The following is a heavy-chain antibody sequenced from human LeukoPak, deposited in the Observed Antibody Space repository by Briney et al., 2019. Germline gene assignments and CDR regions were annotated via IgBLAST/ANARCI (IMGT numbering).Heavy chain of an antibody. J-gene: IGHJ4*02. CDR3: ARGPNSNWSGLDF. CDR2: ISPTGSTT. Sequence: GGSLRLSCTSSGFSFSGHWMHWARQLPGKGLVWVSRISPTGSTTSYADSVKGRFTVSRDNAKNTLYLQVNNLRAEDTAVYYCARGPNSNWSGLDFWGQGTLLTVSS. D-gene: IGHD6-6*01. CDR1: GFSFSGHW. V-gene: IGHV3-74*01.